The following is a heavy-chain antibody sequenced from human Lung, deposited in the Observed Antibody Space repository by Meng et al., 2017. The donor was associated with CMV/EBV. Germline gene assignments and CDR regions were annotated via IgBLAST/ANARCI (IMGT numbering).Heavy chain of an antibody. CDR2: IKQDGSEK. J-gene: IGHJ6*02. CDR1: GFTFSSYW. D-gene: IGHD3-3*01. Sequence: SCAASGFTFSSYWMSWVRQAPGKGLEWVANIKQDGSEKYYVDSVKGRFTISRDNAKNSLYLQMNSLRAEDTAVYYCARDQRPEYYDFWSGYLGKGGYYGMDVWXQGTXVTGAS. V-gene: IGHV3-7*01. CDR3: ARDQRPEYYDFWSGYLGKGGYYGMDV.